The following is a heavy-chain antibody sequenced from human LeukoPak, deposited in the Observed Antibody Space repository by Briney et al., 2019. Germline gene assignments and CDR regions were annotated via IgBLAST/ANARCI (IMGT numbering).Heavy chain of an antibody. CDR1: GGSISSYY. V-gene: IGHV4-59*01. D-gene: IGHD3-10*01. CDR2: IYYSGST. CDR3: ARSPGSASQTMYNFFDP. J-gene: IGHJ5*02. Sequence: SETLSLTCTVSGGSISSYYWSWIRQPPGKGLEWIGYIYYSGSTNYNPSLKSRVTISVDTSKNQFSLQLSSLTAADTAVYFCARSPGSASQTMYNFFDPWGQGTLVTVSS.